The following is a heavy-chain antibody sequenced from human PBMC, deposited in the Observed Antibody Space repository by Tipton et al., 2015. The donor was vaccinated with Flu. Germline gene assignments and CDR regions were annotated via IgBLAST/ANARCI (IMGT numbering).Heavy chain of an antibody. CDR2: IYTSGST. J-gene: IGHJ4*02. Sequence: TLSLTCTVSGGSISSGSYYWSWIRQPAGKGLEWIGRIYTSGSTNYNPSLKSRVTISVDTSKNQFSLKLSSVPAADTAVYYCARAEDTAMAYFDYWGQGTLVTVSS. V-gene: IGHV4-61*02. CDR1: GGSISSGSYY. CDR3: ARAEDTAMAYFDY. D-gene: IGHD5-18*01.